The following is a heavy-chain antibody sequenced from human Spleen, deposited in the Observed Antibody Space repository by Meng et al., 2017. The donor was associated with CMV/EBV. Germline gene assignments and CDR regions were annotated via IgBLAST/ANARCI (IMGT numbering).Heavy chain of an antibody. D-gene: IGHD2-2*01. CDR1: GYTFIDYY. Sequence: ASVKVCCKASGYTFIDYYMHCVRQAPGQGLEWMGWINPNSGGTNYAQRYQGRVTMTRDTSVSTVYMELSSLRSDDTAVYFCARAWRIVILPAAPYNWFGPWGQGTLVTVSS. J-gene: IGHJ5*02. CDR2: INPNSGGT. CDR3: ARAWRIVILPAAPYNWFGP. V-gene: IGHV1-2*02.